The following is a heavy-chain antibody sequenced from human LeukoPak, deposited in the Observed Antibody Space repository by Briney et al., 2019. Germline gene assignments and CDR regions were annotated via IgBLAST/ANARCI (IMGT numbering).Heavy chain of an antibody. CDR2: ISGDGSIT. D-gene: IGHD6-19*01. Sequence: GGSLRLSCAASGFTISGYWMHWVRQAPGKGLVWVSRISGDGSITAYADSVKGRFTISRDNAKNTLYLQMNSLRAEDTAVYYCARVGYNSGWYEYWGQGTLVTVAS. V-gene: IGHV3-74*01. CDR1: GFTISGYW. J-gene: IGHJ4*02. CDR3: ARVGYNSGWYEY.